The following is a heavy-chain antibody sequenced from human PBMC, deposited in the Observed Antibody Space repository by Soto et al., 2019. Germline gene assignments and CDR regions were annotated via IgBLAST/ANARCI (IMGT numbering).Heavy chain of an antibody. CDR1: GFTFSNYN. V-gene: IGHV3-23*01. CDR2: ILSIGTT. CDR3: AKNRGTTGGNFFHP. D-gene: IGHD1-1*01. Sequence: EVQLLESGGGLVQPGGSLRLSCAASGFTFSNYNMNWVRQAPGEGLEWVSTILSIGTTYYADSVKGRFTISRDNSKNTLYLRLDSLRAEDTAVYFCAKNRGTTGGNFFHPWGQGALVTVSS. J-gene: IGHJ5*02.